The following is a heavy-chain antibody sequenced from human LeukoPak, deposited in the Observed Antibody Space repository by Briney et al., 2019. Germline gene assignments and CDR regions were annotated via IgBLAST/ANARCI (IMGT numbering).Heavy chain of an antibody. J-gene: IGHJ4*02. Sequence: GGSLRLSCAASGFTFSRYAMSWVRQAPGKGLEWVSGISGSGGSKYYADSVKGRFTISRDNSKNTFYLRKNSLRDEDTAVYYCGEPRGKINTVAVAFDYCGQGALVTVSS. CDR1: GFTFSRYA. CDR3: GEPRGKINTVAVAFDY. CDR2: ISGSGGSK. D-gene: IGHD2-21*01. V-gene: IGHV3-23*01.